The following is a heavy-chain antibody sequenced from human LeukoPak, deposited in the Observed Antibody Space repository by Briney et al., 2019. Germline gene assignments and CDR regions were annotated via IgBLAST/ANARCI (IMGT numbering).Heavy chain of an antibody. CDR1: GYTFTSYY. D-gene: IGHD6-13*01. V-gene: IGHV1-2*02. Sequence: GASVKVSCKASGYTFTSYYMHWVRQAPGQGLEWMGWINPNSGGTNYAQKFQGRVTMTRDTSISTAYMELSRLRSDDTAVYYCARDRSNIAARGIDPWGQGTLVTVSS. CDR3: ARDRSNIAARGIDP. CDR2: INPNSGGT. J-gene: IGHJ5*02.